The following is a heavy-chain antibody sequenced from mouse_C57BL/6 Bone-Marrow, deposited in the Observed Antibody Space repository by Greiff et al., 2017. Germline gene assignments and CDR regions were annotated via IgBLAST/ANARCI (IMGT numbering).Heavy chain of an antibody. CDR1: GYTFTSYW. J-gene: IGHJ2*01. V-gene: IGHV1-64*01. CDR2: IHPNSGST. D-gene: IGHD1-1*01. CDR3: ARWGYYDEGNY. Sequence: VQLQQSGAELVKPGASVKLSCKASGYTFTSYWMHWVKQRPGQGLEWIGMIHPNSGSTNYNEKFKSKATLTVDKSSSTAYMQLSSLTSEDAAVYYCARWGYYDEGNYWGQGTTLTVSS.